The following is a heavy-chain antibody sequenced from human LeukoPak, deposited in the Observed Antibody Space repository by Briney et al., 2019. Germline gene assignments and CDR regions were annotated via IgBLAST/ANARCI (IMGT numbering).Heavy chain of an antibody. CDR2: IYYSGTT. CDR3: ARDGYYYDSSGYYFARPFQH. CDR1: GGSISRYY. D-gene: IGHD3-22*01. Sequence: SETLSLTCTVSGGSISRYYWSWIRQPPGKGLEWIGYIYYSGTTNYNPSLKSRVAISVDTSKNQFSLKLSSVTAADTAVYYCARDGYYYDSSGYYFARPFQHWGQGTLVTVSS. V-gene: IGHV4-59*12. J-gene: IGHJ1*01.